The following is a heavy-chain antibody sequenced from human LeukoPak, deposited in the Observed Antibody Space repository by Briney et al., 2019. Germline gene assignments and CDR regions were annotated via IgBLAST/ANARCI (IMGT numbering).Heavy chain of an antibody. Sequence: ASVKVSCKASGYTFSDYYIHWVRQAPGQGLEWMGWIHAENGGTNFAQKFRGRVTMTRDRSVNTAYMELTSLTSDDTAVYYCARDELVRGPRMRTLDHWGQGSLVIVSS. CDR1: GYTFSDYY. CDR3: ARDELVRGPRMRTLDH. V-gene: IGHV1-2*02. J-gene: IGHJ4*02. D-gene: IGHD3-10*02. CDR2: IHAENGGT.